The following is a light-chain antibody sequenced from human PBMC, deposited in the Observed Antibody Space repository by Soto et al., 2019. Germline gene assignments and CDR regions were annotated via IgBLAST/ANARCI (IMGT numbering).Light chain of an antibody. V-gene: IGLV1-44*01. CDR3: VAWDDSLNGYVV. CDR1: SSNIGSNT. J-gene: IGLJ2*01. CDR2: SNN. Sequence: QSVLTQPPSASGTPGQRVTISCSGSSSNIGSNTVNWYQQLPGTAPKLVIYSNNQRPSGVPGRFSGSKSGTSASLAISGLQSEDGADYYCVAWDDSLNGYVVFGGGTKVTVL.